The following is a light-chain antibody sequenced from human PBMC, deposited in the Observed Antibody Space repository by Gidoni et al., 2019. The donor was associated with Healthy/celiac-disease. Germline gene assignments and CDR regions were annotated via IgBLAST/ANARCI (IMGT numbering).Light chain of an antibody. CDR1: KDISNY. V-gene: IGKV1-33*01. J-gene: IGKJ3*01. CDR3: QQYDNLPFT. CDR2: DAS. Sequence: PSSLSASVGDRVTITCQASKDISNYLNWYQQKPGKAPKLLIYDASNLETGVPSRFSGSGSGTDFTFTISSLQPEDIATYYCQQYDNLPFTFGPGTKVDIK.